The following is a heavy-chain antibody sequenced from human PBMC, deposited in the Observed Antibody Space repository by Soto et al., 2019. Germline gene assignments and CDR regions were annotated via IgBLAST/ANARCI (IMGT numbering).Heavy chain of an antibody. D-gene: IGHD1-26*01. CDR3: ARVNTASGSFPIDY. CDR1: AFTFDDFG. Sequence: SGGSLRLSCTTSAFTFDDFGMNWVRQAPGKGLEWVSGITWNGGSTGYADSVKGRFTISRDNAKNSLFLQMNSLRAEDTALYYCARVNTASGSFPIDYWGQGTRVTVSS. CDR2: ITWNGGST. V-gene: IGHV3-20*04. J-gene: IGHJ4*02.